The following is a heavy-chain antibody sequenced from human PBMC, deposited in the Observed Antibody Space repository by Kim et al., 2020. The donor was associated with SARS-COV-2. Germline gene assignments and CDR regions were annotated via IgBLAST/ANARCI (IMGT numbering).Heavy chain of an antibody. D-gene: IGHD3-9*01. V-gene: IGHV3-33*01. Sequence: GGSLRLSCAASGFTFSSYGMHWVRQAPGKGLEWVAVIWYDGSNKYYADSVKGRFTISRDNSKNTLYLQMNSLRAEDTAVYYCARDHYDILTGYPIGGMDVWGQGTTVAVSS. CDR3: ARDHYDILTGYPIGGMDV. J-gene: IGHJ6*02. CDR1: GFTFSSYG. CDR2: IWYDGSNK.